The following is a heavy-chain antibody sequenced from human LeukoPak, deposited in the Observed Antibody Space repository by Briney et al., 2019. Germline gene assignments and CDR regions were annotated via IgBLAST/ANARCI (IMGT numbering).Heavy chain of an antibody. V-gene: IGHV3-30*02. CDR1: GFTFSSYG. Sequence: GGSLRLSCAASGFTFSSYGMHWVRQAPGKGLEWVAFIRYDGSNKNYAVSVKGRFTISRDNSKNTLYLQMNSLRAEDTAVYYCAKDLYCSGGSCGWGQGTLVTVSS. CDR3: AKDLYCSGGSCG. D-gene: IGHD2-15*01. J-gene: IGHJ4*02. CDR2: IRYDGSNK.